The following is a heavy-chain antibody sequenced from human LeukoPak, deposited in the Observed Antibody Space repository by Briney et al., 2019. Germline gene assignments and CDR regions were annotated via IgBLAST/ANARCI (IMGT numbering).Heavy chain of an antibody. J-gene: IGHJ4*02. CDR2: ISWNSGSI. CDR3: VAEVDY. V-gene: IGHV3-9*01. Sequence: GRSLRLSCAASGFTFDDYAMHWVRQAPGKGLEWVSGISWNSGSIGYADSVKGRFTISRDNAKNSLHLQMNSLRAEDTALYYCVAEVDYWGQGTLVTVSS. CDR1: GFTFDDYA. D-gene: IGHD2-15*01.